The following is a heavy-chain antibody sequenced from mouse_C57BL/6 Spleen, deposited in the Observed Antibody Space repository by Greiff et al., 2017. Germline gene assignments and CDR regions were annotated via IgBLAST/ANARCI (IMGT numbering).Heavy chain of an antibody. CDR2: ISYDGSN. D-gene: IGHD3-3*01. V-gene: IGHV3-6*01. CDR1: GYSITSGYY. J-gene: IGHJ3*01. CDR3: ARTGPSWFAY. Sequence: EVQLQESGPGLVKPSQSLSLTCSVTGYSITSGYYWNWIRQFPGNKLEWMGYISYDGSNNYNPSLKNRISITRDTSKNQFFLKLNSVTTEDTATYYCARTGPSWFAYWGQGTLVTVSA.